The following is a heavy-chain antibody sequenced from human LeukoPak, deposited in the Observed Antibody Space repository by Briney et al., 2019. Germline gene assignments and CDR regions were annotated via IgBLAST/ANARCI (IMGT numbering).Heavy chain of an antibody. CDR1: GFTFSSYA. V-gene: IGHV3-23*01. CDR3: AKDGHSSGYYLDY. D-gene: IGHD6-19*01. J-gene: IGHJ4*02. CDR2: ISGSGNST. Sequence: GGSLRLSCAASGFTFSSYAMTWVRQAPGKGLEWVSVISGSGNSTYYADSVKGRFTISRDNSKNTLYLQMNSLRAEDTALYYCAKDGHSSGYYLDYWGQGTLVTVSS.